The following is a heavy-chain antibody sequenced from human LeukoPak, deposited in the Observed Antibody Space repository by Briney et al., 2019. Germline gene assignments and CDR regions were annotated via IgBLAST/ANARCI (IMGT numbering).Heavy chain of an antibody. J-gene: IGHJ4*02. CDR3: AREQWELYFDY. D-gene: IGHD1-26*01. CDR2: INPNSGGT. CDR1: GYTFTGYY. V-gene: IGHV1-2*02. Sequence: ASVKVSCKASGYTFTGYYMHWLRQAPGQGLEWMGWINPNSGGTNYAQKFQGRVTMTRDTSISTAYMELSRLRSDNTAVYYCAREQWELYFDYWGQGTLVTVSS.